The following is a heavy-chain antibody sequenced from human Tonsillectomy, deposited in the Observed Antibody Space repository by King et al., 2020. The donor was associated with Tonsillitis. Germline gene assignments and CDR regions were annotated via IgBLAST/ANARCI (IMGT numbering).Heavy chain of an antibody. V-gene: IGHV3-48*01. D-gene: IGHD5-18*01. CDR2: ISSISSTI. Sequence: VQLVESGGGLVQPGGYLRISCAAPGFTFSGDSINWVRQAPGKGLEWVWYISSISSTINDAESVKGRFTISRDNAKNSLYLQMNSLRAEDTAVYYCARESLSGGYSYGFDPWGQGTLVTVSP. J-gene: IGHJ5*02. CDR1: GFTFSGDS. CDR3: ARESLSGGYSYGFDP.